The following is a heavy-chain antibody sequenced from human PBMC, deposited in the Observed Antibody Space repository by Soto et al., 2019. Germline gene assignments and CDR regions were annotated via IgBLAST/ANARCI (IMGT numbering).Heavy chain of an antibody. CDR3: VRDAHRGGDFDY. V-gene: IGHV3-7*04. CDR1: GFSFSSYW. J-gene: IGHJ4*02. CDR2: IKPDGSEK. D-gene: IGHD3-10*01. Sequence: PGGSLGLSCAASGFSFSSYWMVWVRQAPGKGLEWVANIKPDGSEKYYVDSVKGRFTISRDNARKSLYLQMNSLRAEDTAVYYCVRDAHRGGDFDYWGQGTLVSVSS.